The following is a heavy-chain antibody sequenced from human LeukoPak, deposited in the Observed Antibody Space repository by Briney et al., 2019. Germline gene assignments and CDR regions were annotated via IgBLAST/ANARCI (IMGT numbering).Heavy chain of an antibody. CDR2: TYYRSKWYN. CDR1: GDSVSSNSAA. Sequence: SQTLSLACAISGDSVSSNSAAWNWIRQSPSRGLEWLGRTYYRSKWYNDYAVSVKSRITINPDTSKNQFSLQLNSVTPEDTAVYYCARDLGSSSSWYKEDYFDYWGQGTLVTVSS. V-gene: IGHV6-1*01. J-gene: IGHJ4*02. CDR3: ARDLGSSSSWYKEDYFDY. D-gene: IGHD6-13*01.